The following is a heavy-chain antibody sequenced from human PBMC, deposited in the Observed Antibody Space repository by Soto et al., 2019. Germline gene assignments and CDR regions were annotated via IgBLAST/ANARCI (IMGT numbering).Heavy chain of an antibody. J-gene: IGHJ4*02. Sequence: SETLSLTCTVSGGSISGSHYHWGWIRQPPGKGLEWIGSIHYSGRVFYKSSLLGRVTISVDTSKNQFSLDLNSVTATDTAVYYCALTPPIAVAGPDFWGQGTLVTVSS. CDR1: GGSISGSHYH. CDR3: ALTPPIAVAGPDF. D-gene: IGHD6-19*01. V-gene: IGHV4-39*01. CDR2: IHYSGRV.